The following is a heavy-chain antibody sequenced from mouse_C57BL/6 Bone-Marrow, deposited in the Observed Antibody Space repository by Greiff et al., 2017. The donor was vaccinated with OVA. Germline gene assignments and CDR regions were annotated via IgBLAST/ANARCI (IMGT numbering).Heavy chain of an antibody. Sequence: QVQLQQSGAELVKPGASVKLSCKASGYTFTEYTIHWVKQRPGQGLEWIGWFYPGSGSIKYNEKFKDKATLTADKSSSTAYMELSRLTSEDSAVYFCARHEVATVVEDYAMDYWGQGTSVTVSS. CDR1: GYTFTEYT. J-gene: IGHJ4*01. V-gene: IGHV1-62-2*01. CDR2: FYPGSGSI. CDR3: ARHEVATVVEDYAMDY. D-gene: IGHD1-1*01.